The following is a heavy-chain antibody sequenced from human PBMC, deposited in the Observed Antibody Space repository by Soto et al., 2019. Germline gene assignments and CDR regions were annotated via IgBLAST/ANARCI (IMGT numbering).Heavy chain of an antibody. Sequence: GESLKISCKGSGYSFTSYWIGWVRQMPGKGLEWMGIIYPGDSDTRYSPSFQGQVTISADKSIGTAYLQWSSLKASDTAMYYCARHSDHMYYDFWSGGNWFDPWGQGTLVTVSS. CDR2: IYPGDSDT. CDR1: GYSFTSYW. J-gene: IGHJ5*02. D-gene: IGHD3-3*01. CDR3: ARHSDHMYYDFWSGGNWFDP. V-gene: IGHV5-51*01.